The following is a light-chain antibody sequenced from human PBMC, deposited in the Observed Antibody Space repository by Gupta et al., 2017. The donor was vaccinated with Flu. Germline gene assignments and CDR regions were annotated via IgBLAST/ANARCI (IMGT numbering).Light chain of an antibody. CDR2: QGD. CDR3: HSYHGAHWV. J-gene: IGLJ3*02. V-gene: IGLV6-57*01. Sequence: ASAHVPWLQQRPGSSPTTVIYQGDERPSGVPARFSGSIDTSSYSASLVIPGLTTDYAAEYYSHSYHGAHWVFCGGTQLPVL. CDR1: ASAH.